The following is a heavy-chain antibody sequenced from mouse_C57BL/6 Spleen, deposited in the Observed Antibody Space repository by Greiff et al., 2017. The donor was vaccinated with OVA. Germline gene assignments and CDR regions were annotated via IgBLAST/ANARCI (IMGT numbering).Heavy chain of an antibody. V-gene: IGHV1-52*01. CDR3: ARGDYDRAWFAY. CDR2: IDPSDSET. Sequence: QVQLQQPGAELVRPGSSVKLSCKASGYTFTSYWMHWVKQRPIQGLEWIGNIDPSDSETHYNQKFKDKATLTVDKSSSTAYMQLSSLTSEDAAVYYCARGDYDRAWFAYWGQETLVTVA. J-gene: IGHJ3*01. D-gene: IGHD2-4*01. CDR1: GYTFTSYW.